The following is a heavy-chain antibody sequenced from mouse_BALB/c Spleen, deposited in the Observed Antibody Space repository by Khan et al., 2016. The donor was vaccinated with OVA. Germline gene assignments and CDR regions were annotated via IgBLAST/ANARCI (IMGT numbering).Heavy chain of an antibody. Sequence: QIQLVQSGPELKKPGETVKISCKASGYTFTNFGMNWVKQAPGKALKWMGWINTSTGEPTYADDFKGRFAFSLETSASTAYLQFNNLKNEDMATYFCTGGLNYSGSWFAYWGQGTLVTVSA. V-gene: IGHV9-1*02. CDR3: TGGLNYSGSWFAY. CDR2: INTSTGEP. J-gene: IGHJ3*01. CDR1: GYTFTNFG. D-gene: IGHD1-1*01.